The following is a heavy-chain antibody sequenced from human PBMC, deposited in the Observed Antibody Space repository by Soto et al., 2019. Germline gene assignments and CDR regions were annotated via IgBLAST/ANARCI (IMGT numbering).Heavy chain of an antibody. V-gene: IGHV4-59*01. CDR3: ARSDGYVFDN. CDR2: IYYSGST. Sequence: QVPLQEAGPGLVKPSETLSLTCTVSGGSISSYYWSWIRQPPGKGLEWIGYIYYSGSTNYNPSLKLRVAISLDQPKKQFSLKLSSVTAADMAVYYCARSDGYVFDNWGQGTMVTVSS. J-gene: IGHJ3*02. CDR1: GGSISSYY.